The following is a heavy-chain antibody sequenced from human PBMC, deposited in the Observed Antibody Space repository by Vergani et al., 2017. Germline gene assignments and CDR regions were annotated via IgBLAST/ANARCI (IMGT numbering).Heavy chain of an antibody. CDR1: GGTFSTYA. CDR2: IIPMFGTA. D-gene: IGHD2-15*01. Sequence: QVQLVQSGAEVKKPGSSVKVSCKASGGTFSTYAINWVRQAPGQGLEWMGRIIPMFGTANYAQKFQGRVTITADESTRTGYMELSSLRSEDTAVYYCAIGLGYCSGDSCPNDYWGQGTLVTVSS. CDR3: AIGLGYCSGDSCPNDY. V-gene: IGHV1-69*15. J-gene: IGHJ4*02.